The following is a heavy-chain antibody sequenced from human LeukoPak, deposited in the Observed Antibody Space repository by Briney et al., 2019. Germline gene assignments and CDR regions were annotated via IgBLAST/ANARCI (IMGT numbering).Heavy chain of an antibody. D-gene: IGHD6-13*01. CDR3: ARDPSGYSSSWHLPYFDY. V-gene: IGHV3-30-3*01. J-gene: IGHJ4*02. Sequence: PGRSLRLSCAASGFTFSSYAMHWVRQAPGKGLEWVAVISYDGSNKYYADSVKGRFTISRDNSKNTLYLQMNSLRAEDTAVYYCARDPSGYSSSWHLPYFDYWGQGTLVTVSS. CDR1: GFTFSSYA. CDR2: ISYDGSNK.